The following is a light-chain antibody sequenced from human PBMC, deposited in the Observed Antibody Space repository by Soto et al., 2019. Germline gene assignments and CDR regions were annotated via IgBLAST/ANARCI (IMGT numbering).Light chain of an antibody. CDR2: GAS. CDR3: QHYTSYSGT. V-gene: IGKV1-5*01. Sequence: DIQMTQSPSTLSASVRDRVTITCRASQTISHYLAWYQQKPGKAPKLLIYGASSLARGVPSRFTGSGSGTEFTLTIISLQPDDFATYFCQHYTSYSGTFGQATKVEI. CDR1: QTISHY. J-gene: IGKJ1*01.